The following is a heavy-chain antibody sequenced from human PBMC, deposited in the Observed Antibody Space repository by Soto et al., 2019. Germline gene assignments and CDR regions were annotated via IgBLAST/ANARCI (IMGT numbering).Heavy chain of an antibody. Sequence: QVQLVQSGAEVKKPGSSVKVSCKASGGIFGSYVFNWVRQAPGQGLEWMGGIIPMFGRPNYAQKVQGSVTTSAVECTSPASTDLGSLRSEGTAVFYCGRGLGSGDDAGDDWGQGTLVSVSS. D-gene: IGHD5-12*01. CDR1: GGIFGSYV. V-gene: IGHV1-69*12. CDR3: GRGLGSGDDAGDD. CDR2: IIPMFGRP. J-gene: IGHJ4*02.